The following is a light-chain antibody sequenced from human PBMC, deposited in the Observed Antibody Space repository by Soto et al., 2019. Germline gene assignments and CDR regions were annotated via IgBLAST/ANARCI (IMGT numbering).Light chain of an antibody. J-gene: IGLJ1*01. CDR1: SSDVGGYNY. CDR3: QSYDNRLNAYV. CDR2: EVS. V-gene: IGLV2-8*01. Sequence: QSVLTQPPSASGSPGQSVTISCTGTSSDVGGYNYVSWYQQHPGKAPKLMIYEVSKRPSGVPDRFSGSRSGTSASLAIFGLQPGDEADYYCQSYDNRLNAYVFGTGTKLTVL.